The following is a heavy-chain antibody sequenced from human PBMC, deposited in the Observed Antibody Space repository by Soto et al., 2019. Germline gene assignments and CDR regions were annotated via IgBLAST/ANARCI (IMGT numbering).Heavy chain of an antibody. CDR3: ARLHDYSNFIFDY. V-gene: IGHV4-39*01. CDR2: IYYSGST. D-gene: IGHD4-4*01. CDR1: GGSISSSSYY. J-gene: IGHJ4*02. Sequence: KPSETLSLTCTVAGGSISSSSYYWGWIRQPPGKGLEWIGSIYYSGSTYYNPSLKSRVTISVDTSKNQFSLKLSSVTAADTAVYYCARLHDYSNFIFDYWGQGTLVTVSS.